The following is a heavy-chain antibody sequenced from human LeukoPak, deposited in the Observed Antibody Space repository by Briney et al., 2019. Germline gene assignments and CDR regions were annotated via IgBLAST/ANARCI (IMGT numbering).Heavy chain of an antibody. J-gene: IGHJ4*02. CDR3: ARALLTPIMVVTPFDY. Sequence: SQTLSLTCTVSGGSISSGSYYWSWIRQPAGKGLEWIGRIYTSGSTNYNPSLKSRVTISVDTSKNQFSLKLSSVTAADTAVYYCARALLTPIMVVTPFDYWGQGTLVTVSS. CDR2: IYTSGST. V-gene: IGHV4-61*02. CDR1: GGSISSGSYY. D-gene: IGHD3-10*01.